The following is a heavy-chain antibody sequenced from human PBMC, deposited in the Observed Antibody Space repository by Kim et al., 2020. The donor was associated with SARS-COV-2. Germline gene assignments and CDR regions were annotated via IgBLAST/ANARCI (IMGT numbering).Heavy chain of an antibody. J-gene: IGHJ3*02. CDR3: ARSIYSGSPGAFDI. CDR1: GGSVSSGSYY. CDR2: IYYSGST. V-gene: IGHV4-61*01. D-gene: IGHD1-26*01. Sequence: SETLSLTCSVSGGSVSSGSYYWNWIRQPPGKGLEWIGYIYYSGSTTHNPSLKSRVTISADTSKNQFSLKLTSLTTADTAMYYCARSIYSGSPGAFDIWGQGTMVTVSS.